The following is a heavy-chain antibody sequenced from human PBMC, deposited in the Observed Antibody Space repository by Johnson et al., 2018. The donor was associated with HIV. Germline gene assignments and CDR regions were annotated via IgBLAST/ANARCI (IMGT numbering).Heavy chain of an antibody. D-gene: IGHD1-1*01. CDR1: GFTFSSYD. Sequence: MLLVESGGGVVQPGRSLRASCAASGFTFSSYDMHWVRQATGKGQEWVSVIYSGGSTYYADSVKGRFTISRDNSKTTLYLQMNRLRAEDTAVYYCARATTPHYAFDIWGQGTMVTVSS. V-gene: IGHV3-66*01. J-gene: IGHJ3*02. CDR3: ARATTPHYAFDI. CDR2: IYSGGST.